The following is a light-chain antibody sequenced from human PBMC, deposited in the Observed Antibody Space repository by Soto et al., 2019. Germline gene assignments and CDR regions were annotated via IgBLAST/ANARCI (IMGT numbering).Light chain of an antibody. CDR1: SSDVGGYNY. CDR2: EVS. Sequence: QSVLTQPASVSGSPGQSITISCTGTSSDVGGYNYVSWYQQHPGKAPKLMIYEVSNRPSGVSNRFSGSKSGNTASLTISGRQAEDEADYYCSSYTSSRGYVFGTGTKLTVL. CDR3: SSYTSSRGYV. V-gene: IGLV2-14*01. J-gene: IGLJ1*01.